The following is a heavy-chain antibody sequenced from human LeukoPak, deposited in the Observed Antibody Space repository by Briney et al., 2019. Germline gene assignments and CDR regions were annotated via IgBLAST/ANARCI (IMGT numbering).Heavy chain of an antibody. CDR3: AKLLLD. J-gene: IGHJ4*02. CDR1: GFTLSSSA. D-gene: IGHD3-22*01. V-gene: IGHV3-23*01. CDR2: MTEGGAT. Sequence: PGGSLRLSCAASGFTLSSSAMSWVRQAPGKGLEWVSVMTEGGATYYADSVRGRLIISRDNSKNMVYLQMNSLRVDDTAVYYCAKLLLDWGQGTLVTVSS.